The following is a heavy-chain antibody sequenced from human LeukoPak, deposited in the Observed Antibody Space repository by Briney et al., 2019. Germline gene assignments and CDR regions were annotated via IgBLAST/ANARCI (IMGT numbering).Heavy chain of an antibody. CDR3: ARDCPADYYDSSGYPDI. V-gene: IGHV1-69*04. CDR2: IIPILGIA. Sequence: GSSVKVSCKASGGTFSSYAISWVRQAPGQGLEWMGRIIPILGIANYAQKFQGRVTITADKSTSTAYMELSSLRSEDTAVYYCARDCPADYYDSSGYPDIWGQGTMVTVSS. J-gene: IGHJ3*02. D-gene: IGHD3-22*01. CDR1: GGTFSSYA.